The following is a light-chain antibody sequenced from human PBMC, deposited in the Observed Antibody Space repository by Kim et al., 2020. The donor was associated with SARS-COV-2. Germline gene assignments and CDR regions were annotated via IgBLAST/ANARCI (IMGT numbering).Light chain of an antibody. V-gene: IGLV3-21*04. J-gene: IGLJ1*01. CDR1: NIGSKS. CDR3: QVLDTSSDHPYV. Sequence: SYELTQPPSVSVAPGKTARITCGGNNIGSKSVHWYQQKPGQAPVLVIYYDSDRPSGIPERFSGSNSGNTATLTISRVEARDEADYYCQVLDTSSDHPYVF. CDR2: YDS.